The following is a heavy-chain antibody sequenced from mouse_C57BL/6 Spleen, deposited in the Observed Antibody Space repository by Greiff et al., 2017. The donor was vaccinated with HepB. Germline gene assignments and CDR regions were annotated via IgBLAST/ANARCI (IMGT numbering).Heavy chain of an antibody. CDR2: IEPENGDT. CDR3: TTGVITTVVSLYYFDY. D-gene: IGHD1-1*01. CDR1: GFNIKDDY. Sequence: VQLQQSGAELVRPGASVKLSCTASGFNIKDDYMHWVKQRPEQGLEWIGWIEPENGDTEYASKFQGKATITADTSSNTAYLQRSSLTSEDTAVYYCTTGVITTVVSLYYFDYWGQGTTLTVSS. V-gene: IGHV14-4*01. J-gene: IGHJ2*01.